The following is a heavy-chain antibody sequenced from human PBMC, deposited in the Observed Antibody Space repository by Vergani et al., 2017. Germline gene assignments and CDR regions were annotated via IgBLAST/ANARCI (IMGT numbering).Heavy chain of an antibody. CDR3: ARGRRVRGVNYYYMDV. D-gene: IGHD3-10*01. V-gene: IGHV4-34*01. J-gene: IGHJ6*03. CDR2: INHSGST. Sequence: QVQLQQWGAGLLKPSETLSLTCAVSGGSFSGYYWSWIRQPPGKGLEWIGEINHSGSTNYNPSLKSRVTISVDTSKNQFSLKLSSVTAADTAVYYCARGRRVRGVNYYYMDVWGKGTTVTVSS. CDR1: GGSFSGYY.